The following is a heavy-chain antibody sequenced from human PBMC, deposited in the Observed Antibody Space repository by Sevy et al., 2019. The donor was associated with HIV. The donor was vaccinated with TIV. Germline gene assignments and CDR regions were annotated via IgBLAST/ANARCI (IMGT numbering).Heavy chain of an antibody. D-gene: IGHD1-26*01. V-gene: IGHV4-39*01. CDR2: IYYSGST. CDR3: ARHREDGARFHYYYYMDV. J-gene: IGHJ6*03. Sequence: SETLSLTCTVSGGSISSSSYYWGWIRQPPGKGLEWIGSIYYSGSTYYNPSLKSRVTISVDTSKNQFSLKLSSVTAADTAVYYCARHREDGARFHYYYYMDVWGKGTTVTVSS. CDR1: GGSISSSSYY.